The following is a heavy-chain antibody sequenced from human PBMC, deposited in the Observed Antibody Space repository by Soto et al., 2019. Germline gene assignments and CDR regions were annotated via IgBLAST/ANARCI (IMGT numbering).Heavy chain of an antibody. J-gene: IGHJ5*02. V-gene: IGHV3-23*01. CDR1: GFTFSSYA. Sequence: GGSLRLSCAASGFTFSSYAMSWVRQAPGKGLEWVSAISGSGGSTYYADSVKGRSTISRDNSKNTLYLQMNSLRAEDTAVYYCAKDPARELLWFVENWFDPWGQGTLVTVSS. D-gene: IGHD3-10*01. CDR3: AKDPARELLWFVENWFDP. CDR2: ISGSGGST.